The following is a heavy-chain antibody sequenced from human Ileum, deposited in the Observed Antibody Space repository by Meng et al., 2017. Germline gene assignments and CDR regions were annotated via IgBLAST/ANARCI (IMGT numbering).Heavy chain of an antibody. CDR1: GYSFTNYW. J-gene: IGHJ4*02. Sequence: GGSLRLSCKGSGYSFTNYWVGWVRQRPGKGLEWLGIISPSESDVRYSPSFQGQVTISADKSISTAYLHWSSLKASDIAMYYCARVKTIRDPFDYWGQGTLVTVSS. CDR3: ARVKTIRDPFDY. D-gene: IGHD3-10*01. V-gene: IGHV5-51*01. CDR2: ISPSESDV.